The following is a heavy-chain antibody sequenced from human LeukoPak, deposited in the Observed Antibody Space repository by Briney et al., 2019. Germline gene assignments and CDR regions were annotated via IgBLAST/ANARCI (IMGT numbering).Heavy chain of an antibody. J-gene: IGHJ6*03. V-gene: IGHV3-30*02. Sequence: GGSLRLSCAASGFTFSSYGMHWVRQAPGKGLEWVAFIRYDGNNKNYADSVKGRFTISRDNAKNSLYLQMNSLRAEDTAVYYCARDGQYYDFWSGYYRYYYYYYMDVWGKGTTVTVSS. CDR1: GFTFSSYG. CDR2: IRYDGNNK. CDR3: ARDGQYYDFWSGYYRYYYYYYMDV. D-gene: IGHD3-3*01.